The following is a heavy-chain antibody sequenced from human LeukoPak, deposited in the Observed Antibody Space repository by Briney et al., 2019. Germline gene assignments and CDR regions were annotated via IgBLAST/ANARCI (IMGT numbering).Heavy chain of an antibody. D-gene: IGHD3-22*01. V-gene: IGHV3-20*04. CDR1: GFTFDDYG. CDR3: ARDFSYYYDSSGSFDY. CDR2: INWNGGST. J-gene: IGHJ4*02. Sequence: GGSLRLSCAASGFTFDDYGMSWVRHAPGKGLEWVSGINWNGGSTGYADPVKGRFTISRDNAKNSLYLQMNSLRAEDTALYYCARDFSYYYDSSGSFDYWGQGTLVTVSS.